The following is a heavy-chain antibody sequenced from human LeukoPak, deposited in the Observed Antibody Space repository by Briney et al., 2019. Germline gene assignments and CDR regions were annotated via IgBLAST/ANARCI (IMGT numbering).Heavy chain of an antibody. CDR3: ARVGIAVAGTRSYNWFDP. CDR1: GGSISSGGYS. CDR2: IYHSGST. J-gene: IGHJ5*02. Sequence: PSETLSLTCAVSGGSISSGGYSWSWIRQPPGKGLEWIGYIYHSGSTYYNPSLKSRVTISVDRSKNQFSLKLSSVTAADTAVYYCARVGIAVAGTRSYNWFDPWGQGTLVTVSS. V-gene: IGHV4-30-2*01. D-gene: IGHD6-19*01.